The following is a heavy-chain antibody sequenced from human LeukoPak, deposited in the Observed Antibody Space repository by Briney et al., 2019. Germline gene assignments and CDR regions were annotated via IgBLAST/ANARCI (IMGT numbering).Heavy chain of an antibody. CDR1: GGSITSYY. V-gene: IGHV4-59*01. CDR3: ARHRIGDSRCFDC. D-gene: IGHD3-16*01. CDR2: IYYSGST. J-gene: IGHJ4*02. Sequence: SETLSPTCTVSGGSITSYYWNWIRQPPGKGLEWIGYIYYSGSTNYNPSLKSRVTMSVDTSKNQFSLKLNSVTAADTAVYYCARHRIGDSRCFDCWGQGTLVTVSS.